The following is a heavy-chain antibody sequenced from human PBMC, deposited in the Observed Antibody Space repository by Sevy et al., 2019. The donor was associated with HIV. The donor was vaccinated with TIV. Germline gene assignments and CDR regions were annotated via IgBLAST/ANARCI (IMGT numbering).Heavy chain of an antibody. CDR1: GYSFTSYW. CDR3: ARLLGYCSSTSCPPRYYYGMDV. V-gene: IGHV5-51*01. CDR2: IYPGDSDT. Sequence: GGSLRLTCKGSGYSFTSYWIGWVRQMPGKGLEWMGIIYPGDSDTRYSPSFQGQVTISADKSISTAYLQWSSLKASDTAMYYCARLLGYCSSTSCPPRYYYGMDVWVQGTTVTVSS. D-gene: IGHD2-2*01. J-gene: IGHJ6*02.